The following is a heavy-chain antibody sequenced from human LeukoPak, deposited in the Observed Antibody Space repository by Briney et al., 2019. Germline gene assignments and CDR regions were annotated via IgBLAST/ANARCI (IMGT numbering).Heavy chain of an antibody. CDR2: IYHSGST. D-gene: IGHD5-18*01. V-gene: IGHV4-38-2*02. J-gene: IGHJ5*02. Sequence: SETLSLTCTVSGYSISSGYYWGWIRQTPEKGLEWIGCIYHSGSTYYNPSLKSRVTISVDTSKNQFSVNLTSVTAAGTAMYYCARSTGYNNGNADDHWGQGTLVTISA. CDR1: GYSISSGYY. CDR3: ARSTGYNNGNADDH.